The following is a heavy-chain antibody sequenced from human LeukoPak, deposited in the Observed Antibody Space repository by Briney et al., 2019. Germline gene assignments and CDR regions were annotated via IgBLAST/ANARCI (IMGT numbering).Heavy chain of an antibody. CDR3: ARGRSCYSSGCNGRRGRYFDY. J-gene: IGHJ4*02. Sequence: KPSETLSLTCAVYGGSFSGYYWSWIRQPPGKGLEWIGEINHSGSTNYIPSLKSRVTISVDTSKNQFSLKLSSVTAADTAVYYCARGRSCYSSGCNGRRGRYFDYWGQGTLVTVSS. CDR2: INHSGST. CDR1: GGSFSGYY. V-gene: IGHV4-34*01. D-gene: IGHD6-19*01.